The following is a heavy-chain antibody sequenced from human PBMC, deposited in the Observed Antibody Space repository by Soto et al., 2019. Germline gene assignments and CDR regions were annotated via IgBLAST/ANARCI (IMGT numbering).Heavy chain of an antibody. CDR1: GYTLTELS. Sequence: RASVKVSCKVSGYTLTELSMHWVRQAHGKGLEWMGGFDPEDGETIYAQKFQGRVTMTEDKSTDTAYMELSSLRSEDTAVYYCATGGYYDSSGYAIDYWGQGTLVTVSS. CDR2: FDPEDGET. D-gene: IGHD3-22*01. CDR3: ATGGYYDSSGYAIDY. V-gene: IGHV1-24*01. J-gene: IGHJ4*02.